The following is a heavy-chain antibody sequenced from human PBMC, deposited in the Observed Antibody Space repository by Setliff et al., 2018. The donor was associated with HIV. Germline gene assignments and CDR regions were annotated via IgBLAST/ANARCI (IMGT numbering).Heavy chain of an antibody. CDR2: VYTTGSA. J-gene: IGHJ4*02. V-gene: IGHV4-34*01. CDR1: GGSFSGYY. D-gene: IGHD6-6*01. Sequence: PSETLSLTCAVYGGSFSGYYCSWIRQPPGKGLEWIGHVYTTGSASYNPSLESRVTILEALSKNQFSLKLSSVTAADTALYYCARADSSTWSHYFDYWGQGTLVSAPQ. CDR3: ARADSSTWSHYFDY.